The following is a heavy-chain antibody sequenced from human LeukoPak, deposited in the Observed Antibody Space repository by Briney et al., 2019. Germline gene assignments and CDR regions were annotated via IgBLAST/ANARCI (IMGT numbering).Heavy chain of an antibody. CDR1: GFTFSSYG. CDR3: ARSFYDILIGYYQYFDY. V-gene: IGHV3-33*01. J-gene: IGHJ4*02. Sequence: GRSLRLSCAASGFTFSSYGMYWVRQAPGKGLEWVAVIWYDGSNKYYADSVKGRFTISRDNSKNTLYIQMNSLRAEDTAVYYCARSFYDILIGYYQYFDYWGQGTLVTVSS. CDR2: IWYDGSNK. D-gene: IGHD3-9*01.